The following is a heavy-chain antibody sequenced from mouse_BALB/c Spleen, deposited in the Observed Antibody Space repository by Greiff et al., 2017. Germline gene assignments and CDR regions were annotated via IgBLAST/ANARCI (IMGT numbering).Heavy chain of an antibody. J-gene: IGHJ2*01. V-gene: IGHV3-8*02. CDR2: ISYSGST. Sequence: VQLKESGPSLVKPSQTLSLTCSVTGDSITSGYWNWIRKFPGNKLEYMGYISYSGSTYYNPSLKSRISITRDTSKNQYYLQLNSVTTEDTATYYCARFLDGYSYYFDYWGQGTTLTVSS. CDR3: ARFLDGYSYYFDY. CDR1: GDSITSGY. D-gene: IGHD2-3*01.